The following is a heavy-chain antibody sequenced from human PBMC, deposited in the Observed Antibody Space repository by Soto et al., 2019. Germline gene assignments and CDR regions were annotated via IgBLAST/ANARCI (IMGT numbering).Heavy chain of an antibody. CDR3: ALMTNSGTSYLHS. J-gene: IGHJ4*02. V-gene: IGHV2-5*01. Sequence: QITLKESGPALVKPTQTLTVTCTFSGFSLTTSAAGVGCISQPPRKSLEPLAVIFGYGNEKYSPSLPNRLTITNATASRHVVLTLTNVNPPDTATHYCALMTNSGTSYLHSRGQGTLVSVSS. CDR2: IFGYGNE. D-gene: IGHD1-26*01. CDR1: GFSLTTSAAG.